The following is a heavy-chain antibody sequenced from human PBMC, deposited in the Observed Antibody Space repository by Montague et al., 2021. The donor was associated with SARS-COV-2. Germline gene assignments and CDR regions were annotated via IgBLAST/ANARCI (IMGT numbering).Heavy chain of an antibody. CDR1: RGSFSNYY. V-gene: IGHV4-34*01. Sequence: SETLSLTCAVSRGSFSNYYWTWIRQSPGKGLEWIGEINQGGAPNYTPSLKSRVTISLDTSKNQISLKLNSVTVADTAVFFCARGRPVQGSFRHFDSISSGALDIWARGSLVIVSS. J-gene: IGHJ3*02. D-gene: IGHD3-9*01. CDR2: INQGGAP. CDR3: ARGRPVQGSFRHFDSISSGALDI.